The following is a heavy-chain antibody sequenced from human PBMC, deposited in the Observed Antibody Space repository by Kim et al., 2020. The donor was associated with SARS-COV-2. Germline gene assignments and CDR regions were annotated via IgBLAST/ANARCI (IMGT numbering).Heavy chain of an antibody. J-gene: IGHJ4*02. V-gene: IGHV3-23*01. CDR1: GFTFSNYA. CDR3: ANRQGRAFDY. CDR2: ISGSGGNT. Sequence: GGSLRLSCAASGFTFSNYAMSWVRQAPGKGLEWVSAISGSGGNTNYADSVKDRFTISRDNSKNTVYLQMNSLRAEDTAVYYCANRQGRAFDYWGQGTLVTVSS.